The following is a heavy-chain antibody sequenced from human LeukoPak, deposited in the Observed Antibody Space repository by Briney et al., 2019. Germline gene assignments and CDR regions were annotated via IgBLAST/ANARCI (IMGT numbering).Heavy chain of an antibody. CDR1: GYTFTGYY. CDR2: TNPNSGGT. J-gene: IGHJ4*02. D-gene: IGHD4-23*01. Sequence: GASVKVSCKASGYTFTGYYMHWVRQAPGQGLEWMGRTNPNSGGTNYAQKFQGRVTMTRDTSISTAYMELSRLRSDDTAVYYCARAPRVVTMFSLPTSDYWGQGTLVTVSS. CDR3: ARAPRVVTMFSLPTSDY. V-gene: IGHV1-2*06.